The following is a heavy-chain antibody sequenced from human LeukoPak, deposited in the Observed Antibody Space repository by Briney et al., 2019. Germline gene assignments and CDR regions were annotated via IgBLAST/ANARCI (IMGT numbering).Heavy chain of an antibody. CDR2: IYYSGST. D-gene: IGHD3-16*01. CDR3: ARRRRLGYFDY. CDR1: GGSISSSSYY. V-gene: IGHV4-39*01. J-gene: IGHJ4*02. Sequence: SETLSLTCTVFGGSISSSSYYWGWIRQPPGKGLEWIGSIYYSGSTYYNPSLKSRVTISVDTSKNQFSLKLSSVTAADTAVYYCARRRRLGYFDYWGQGTLVTVSS.